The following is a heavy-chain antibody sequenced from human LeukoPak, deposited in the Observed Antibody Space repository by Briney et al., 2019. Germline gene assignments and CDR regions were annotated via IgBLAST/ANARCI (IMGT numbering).Heavy chain of an antibody. Sequence: GGSLRLSCAASGFTFSSYWISWVRQAPGKGLEWVANIKQDGSEKNYVGFVKGRFTISRDNAKNSLFLQMNSLRAEDTAVYHCATGLWTFGSWGQGTLVTVSS. CDR1: GFTFSSYW. D-gene: IGHD2-21*01. CDR2: IKQDGSEK. J-gene: IGHJ4*02. CDR3: ATGLWTFGS. V-gene: IGHV3-7*03.